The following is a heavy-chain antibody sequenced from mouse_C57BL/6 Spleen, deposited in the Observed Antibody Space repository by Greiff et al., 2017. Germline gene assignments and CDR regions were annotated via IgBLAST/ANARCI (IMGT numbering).Heavy chain of an antibody. CDR3: DRDIFITTAGGYYYAMDY. CDR1: GFSLSTFGMG. J-gene: IGHJ4*01. D-gene: IGHD1-1*01. CDR2: IWWDDDK. Sequence: QVTLKVSGPGILQPSQTLSLTCSFSGFSLSTFGMGVGWIRQPSGKGLEWLAHIWWDDDKYYNPALKSRLTISKDTSKNQVFLKVANVDTADTATYCCDRDIFITTAGGYYYAMDYWGQGTSVTVSS. V-gene: IGHV8-8*01.